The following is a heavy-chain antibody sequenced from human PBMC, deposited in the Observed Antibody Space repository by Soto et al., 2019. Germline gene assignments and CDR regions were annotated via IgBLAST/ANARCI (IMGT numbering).Heavy chain of an antibody. CDR3: ARANVVVPAVVDRFDH. Sequence: GASVKVSCKASGYTFTSYGISWVRQAPGQGLEWMGWISAYNGNTNYAQKLQGRVTMTTDTSTSTAYMELRSLRSDDTAVYYCARANVVVPAVVDRFDHWGQGTLVTVYS. D-gene: IGHD2-2*01. J-gene: IGHJ4*02. CDR2: ISAYNGNT. V-gene: IGHV1-18*01. CDR1: GYTFTSYG.